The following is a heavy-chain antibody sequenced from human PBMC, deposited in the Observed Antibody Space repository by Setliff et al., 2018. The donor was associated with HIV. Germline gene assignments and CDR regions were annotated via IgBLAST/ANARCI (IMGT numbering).Heavy chain of an antibody. CDR3: ARLHGDFYFDL. Sequence: SETLSLTCTVSGGSISSQYWSWIRQTPGKGLESIGYVYNSGGTNYNPSLKSRVTISVDTSKNQFSLRLSSVTAADTAVYYCARLHGDFYFDLWGQGTLVTVLL. J-gene: IGHJ4*02. D-gene: IGHD4-17*01. CDR1: GGSISSQY. CDR2: VYNSGGT. V-gene: IGHV4-59*11.